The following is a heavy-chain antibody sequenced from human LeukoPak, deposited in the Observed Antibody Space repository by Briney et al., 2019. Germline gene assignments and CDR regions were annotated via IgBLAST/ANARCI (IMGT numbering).Heavy chain of an antibody. CDR3: ARSSSWHSPIFDY. D-gene: IGHD6-13*01. CDR1: GYSISSGYY. Sequence: SETLSLTCTVSGYSISSGYYWGWIREPPGKGLEWIGSIYHSGSTYYNPSLKSRVTISVDTSKNQFSLKLSSVTAADTAVYHCARSSSWHSPIFDYWGQGSLVTVSS. J-gene: IGHJ4*02. V-gene: IGHV4-38-2*02. CDR2: IYHSGST.